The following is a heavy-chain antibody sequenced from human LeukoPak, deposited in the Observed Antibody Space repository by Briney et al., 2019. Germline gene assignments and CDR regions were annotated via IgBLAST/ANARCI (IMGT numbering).Heavy chain of an antibody. CDR1: GGSISSYY. Sequence: SETLSLTCTVSGGSISSYYWGWIRPSPRKGLEWIGSIYYSDSGKMYYNPSLKSRVTMSADTSKNQFSLRVSSVTAADTAVYYCARRPPALGAFDIWGQGTMVSVSS. CDR2: IYYSDSGKM. CDR3: ARRPPALGAFDI. J-gene: IGHJ3*02. V-gene: IGHV4-39*01.